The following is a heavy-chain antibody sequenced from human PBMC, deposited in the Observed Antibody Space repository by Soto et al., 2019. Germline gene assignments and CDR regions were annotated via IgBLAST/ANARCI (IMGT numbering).Heavy chain of an antibody. CDR3: ASDMSTT. V-gene: IGHV1-8*01. J-gene: IGHJ4*02. Sequence: QVQLVQSGAEVKKPGASVKVSCKASGYTFTSHDINWMRQATGQGLEWMGWMNPNSGHTNYAQKFQGRVTMTRDTSISTAYLERTNLRSEDTAIYYCASDMSTTWGQGTLVTVSS. D-gene: IGHD2-2*01. CDR2: MNPNSGHT. CDR1: GYTFTSHD.